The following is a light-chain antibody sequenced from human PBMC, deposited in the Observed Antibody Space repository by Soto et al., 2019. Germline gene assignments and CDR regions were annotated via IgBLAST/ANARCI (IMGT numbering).Light chain of an antibody. J-gene: IGLJ2*01. CDR3: ATWDSSLSAVV. V-gene: IGLV1-51*01. CDR1: SSNIGNNY. CDR2: NNN. Sequence: QPVLTQPPSVSAAPGQKVTISCSGSSSNIGNNYVSWYQQLPGAAPKLVIYNNNKRPSGIPDRFSGSKSGTSATLGITGLQTGDEADYHCATWDSSLSAVVFGGGTKVTVL.